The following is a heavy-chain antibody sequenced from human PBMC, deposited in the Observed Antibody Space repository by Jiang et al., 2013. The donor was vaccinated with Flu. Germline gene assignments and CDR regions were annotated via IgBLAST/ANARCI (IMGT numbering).Heavy chain of an antibody. V-gene: IGHV4-59*01. J-gene: IGHJ4*02. D-gene: IGHD3-10*01. CDR2: IYYSGST. CDR3: ARADYGSGSIL. Sequence: LLKPSETLSLTCTVSGGSISSYYWSWIRQPPGKGLEWIGYIYYSGSTNYNPSLKSRVTISVDTSKNQFSLKLSSVTAADTAVYYCARADYGSGSILWGQGTLVTVSS. CDR1: GGSISSYY.